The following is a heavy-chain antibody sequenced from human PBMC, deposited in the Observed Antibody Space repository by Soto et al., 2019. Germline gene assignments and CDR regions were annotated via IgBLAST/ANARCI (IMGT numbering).Heavy chain of an antibody. CDR3: ARHGEYCSSTSCYRWFDP. J-gene: IGHJ5*02. Sequence: PGESLKISCKGSGYSFTSYWIGWVRQMPGKGLEWMGIIYPGDSDTRYSPSFQGQVTISADKSISTAYLQWSSLKASDTAMYYCARHGEYCSSTSCYRWFDPWGQGTLVTVSS. CDR2: IYPGDSDT. CDR1: GYSFTSYW. D-gene: IGHD2-2*01. V-gene: IGHV5-51*01.